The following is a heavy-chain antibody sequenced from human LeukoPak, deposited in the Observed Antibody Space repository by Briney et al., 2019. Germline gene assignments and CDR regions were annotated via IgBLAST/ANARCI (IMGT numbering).Heavy chain of an antibody. V-gene: IGHV3-23*01. J-gene: IGHJ4*02. CDR2: ISGSGGRT. Sequence: GGSLRLSCAASGFTFSSYAMSWVRQAPGKGLEWGSAISGSGGRTYYANAVKGRFTISRDNAKNSLYLQMNSLRAEDTAVYYCARADWDTAMIDYWGQGTLVTVSS. CDR3: ARADWDTAMIDY. D-gene: IGHD5-18*01. CDR1: GFTFSSYA.